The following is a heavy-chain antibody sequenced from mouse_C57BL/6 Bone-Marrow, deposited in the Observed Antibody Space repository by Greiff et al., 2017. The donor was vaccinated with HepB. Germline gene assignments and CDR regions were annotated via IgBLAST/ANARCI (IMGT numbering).Heavy chain of an antibody. Sequence: QVQLQQPGAELVRPGTSVKLSCKASGYTFTSYWMHWVKQRPGQGLEWIGVIDPYDSYTNYNQKFKGKATLTVDTSSSTAYMQLSSLTSEDSAVYYCASFSPYAMDYWGQGTAVPVSS. CDR2: IDPYDSYT. J-gene: IGHJ4*01. CDR3: ASFSPYAMDY. V-gene: IGHV1-59*01. CDR1: GYTFTSYW.